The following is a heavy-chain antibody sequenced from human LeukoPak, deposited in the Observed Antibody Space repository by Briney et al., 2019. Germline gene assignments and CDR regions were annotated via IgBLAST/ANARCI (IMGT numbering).Heavy chain of an antibody. CDR2: IKQDGNEK. V-gene: IGHV3-7*01. D-gene: IGHD3-3*01. CDR3: ATSYYDFWTGLDY. Sequence: GGSLRLSCAASGFRFNTFWMSWVRQAPGKGLEWVANIKQDGNEKYYADSVKGRFTISRDNGKNSLDLQMNSLRADDTAFYYCATSYYDFWTGLDYWGQGTLVTVSS. CDR1: GFRFNTFW. J-gene: IGHJ4*02.